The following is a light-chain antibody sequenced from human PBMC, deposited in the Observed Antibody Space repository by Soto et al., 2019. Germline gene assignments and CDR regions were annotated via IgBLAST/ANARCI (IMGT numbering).Light chain of an antibody. CDR1: QSVSSSY. CDR3: QQYGSSRAT. Sequence: EIVLTQSPGTLSLSPGERATLSCRASQSVSSSYLAWYQQKPGQAPRLLIYGASSRATGIPDRFSGSGSGTDFTLTISRLEPEDFAVYYCQQYGSSRATFGQGTRLENK. J-gene: IGKJ5*01. V-gene: IGKV3-20*01. CDR2: GAS.